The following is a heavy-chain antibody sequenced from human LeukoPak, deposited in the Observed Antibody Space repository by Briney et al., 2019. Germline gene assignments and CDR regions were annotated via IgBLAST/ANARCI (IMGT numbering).Heavy chain of an antibody. CDR3: AKTLGYCGGGSCPKPYSNYYFDY. CDR2: ISGSGGST. J-gene: IGHJ4*02. Sequence: GGSLRLSCAASGFTFSSYAMSWGRQAPGKGLEWVSAISGSGGSTYYADSVKGRFTISRDNSKNTLYLQMNSLRAEDTAVYYCAKTLGYCGGGSCPKPYSNYYFDYWGQGTLVTVSS. CDR1: GFTFSSYA. V-gene: IGHV3-23*01. D-gene: IGHD2-15*01.